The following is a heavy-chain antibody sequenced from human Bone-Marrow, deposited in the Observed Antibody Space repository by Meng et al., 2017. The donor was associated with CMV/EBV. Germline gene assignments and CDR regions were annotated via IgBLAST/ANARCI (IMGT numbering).Heavy chain of an antibody. CDR1: GFTFSSFW. CDR3: ARCLSDYHILTNKVNYYGMDV. Sequence: GESLKISCAASGFTFSSFWMHWVRQAPGKGLVWVSRINSDGSSSNYGDSVKGRFTISRDNSKNTLFLQMNRLRAEDTAVYYCARCLSDYHILTNKVNYYGMDVWGQGTAVTVSS. D-gene: IGHD3-9*01. V-gene: IGHV3-74*01. CDR2: INSDGSSS. J-gene: IGHJ6*02.